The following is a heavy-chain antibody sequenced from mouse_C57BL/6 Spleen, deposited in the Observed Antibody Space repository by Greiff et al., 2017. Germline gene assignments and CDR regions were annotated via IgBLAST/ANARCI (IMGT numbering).Heavy chain of an antibody. Sequence: EVHLVESGGGLVKPGGSLKLSCAASGFTFSDYGMHWVRQAPEKGLEWVAYISSGSSTIYYADTVKGRFTISRDTANNTLFLHRTSLGSEDTAMYYCARPSTVVATDYAMDYWGQGTSVTVSS. V-gene: IGHV5-17*01. CDR3: ARPSTVVATDYAMDY. J-gene: IGHJ4*01. D-gene: IGHD1-1*01. CDR2: ISSGSSTI. CDR1: GFTFSDYG.